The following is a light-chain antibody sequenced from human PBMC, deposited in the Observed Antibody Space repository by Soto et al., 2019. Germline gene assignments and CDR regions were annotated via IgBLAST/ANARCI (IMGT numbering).Light chain of an antibody. J-gene: IGKJ1*01. Sequence: ETVMTHSPATLSVSPGEIATLSFRASHSVGSTLAWYQQKPCQAPRLLMFDTSTRATGIPARFSGSGSGTDFTLTISRLGPEDFAVYYCQQYGSSGTFGQGTKVDIK. CDR3: QQYGSSGT. CDR2: DTS. CDR1: HSVGST. V-gene: IGKV3-15*01.